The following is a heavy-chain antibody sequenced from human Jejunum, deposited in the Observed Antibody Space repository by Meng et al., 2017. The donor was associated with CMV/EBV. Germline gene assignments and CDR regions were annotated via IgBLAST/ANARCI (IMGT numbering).Heavy chain of an antibody. CDR3: ARGQKWLMDY. D-gene: IGHD3-22*01. J-gene: IGHJ4*02. V-gene: IGHV1-18*01. CDR1: GYTFINYD. Sequence: KVSCKAVGYTFINYDIGWVRQAPGEGLEWMGWISACDGNTTYAQKFQDRVTMITDRSTSTVFMEMRSFRSDDTAVYYCARGQKWLMDYWGQGALVTVSS. CDR2: ISACDGNT.